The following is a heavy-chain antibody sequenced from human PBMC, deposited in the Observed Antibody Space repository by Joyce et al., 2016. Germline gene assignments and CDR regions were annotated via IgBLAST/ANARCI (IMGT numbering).Heavy chain of an antibody. J-gene: IGHJ3*02. V-gene: IGHV4-31*03. CDR3: ARGLRGSSTIPPSDAYDI. CDR1: GGSISNGVNY. CDR2: SYYSGNT. Sequence: QVQLQESGPGLVKPSQTLSLTCTVSGGSISNGVNYWTWIRQCPGKGLEWIGYSYYSGNTYYHPSLKCRVYISVDTSKNQFSLKLYSVTAADTAVYYCARGLRGSSTIPPSDAYDIWGRGTMVTVSS. D-gene: IGHD1-26*01.